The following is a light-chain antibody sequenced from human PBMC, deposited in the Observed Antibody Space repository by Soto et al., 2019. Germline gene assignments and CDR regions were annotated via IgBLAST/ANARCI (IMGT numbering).Light chain of an antibody. CDR1: QGISSY. CDR2: AAS. CDR3: QQLYGYPIT. V-gene: IGKV1-9*01. Sequence: IQLTQSPSSLSASVGDRVTVTCRASQGISSYLAWYQQKPGKAPTLLIYAASTLRSGVPSRFSGSGSGTDFTLTISSLQPEDFATYYCQQLYGYPITFGQGTRLEIK. J-gene: IGKJ5*01.